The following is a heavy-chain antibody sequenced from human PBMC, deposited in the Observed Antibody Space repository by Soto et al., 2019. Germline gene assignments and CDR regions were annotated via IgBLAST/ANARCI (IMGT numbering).Heavy chain of an antibody. CDR2: ISYDGSNK. Sequence: GGSLRLSCAASGFTFSSYGMHWVRQAPGKGLEWVAVISYDGSNKYYADSVKGRFTISRDNSKNTLYLQMNSLRAEDTAVYYCAKDTEGSIAAHWGQGTLVTVSS. V-gene: IGHV3-30*18. CDR1: GFTFSSYG. D-gene: IGHD6-6*01. CDR3: AKDTEGSIAAH. J-gene: IGHJ4*02.